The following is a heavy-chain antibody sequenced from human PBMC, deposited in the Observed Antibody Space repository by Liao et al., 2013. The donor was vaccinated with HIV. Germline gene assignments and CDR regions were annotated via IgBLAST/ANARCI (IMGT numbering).Heavy chain of an antibody. CDR2: INHRGVT. CDR3: ARDDVTMVRGQRQGDGFDI. Sequence: QVQLQQWGAGLLKPSETLSLTCAVYGGSLSNFYWSWIRQPPGKGLEWIGEINHRGVTNYNPSLKSRVTMSVDTSKNQVSLRLTSVTAADTAVYYCARDDVTMVRGQRQGDGFDIWGQGTMVIVSS. D-gene: IGHD3-10*01. J-gene: IGHJ3*02. CDR1: GGSLSNFY. V-gene: IGHV4-34*02.